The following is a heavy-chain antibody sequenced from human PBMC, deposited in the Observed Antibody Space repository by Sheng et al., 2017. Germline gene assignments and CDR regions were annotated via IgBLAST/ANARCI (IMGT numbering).Heavy chain of an antibody. CDR2: INHSGST. D-gene: IGHD3-3*01. J-gene: IGHJ4*01. CDR1: GGSFSGYY. V-gene: IGHV4-34*01. CDR3: ARDSPTYYDFWSGYSGRRFDY. Sequence: QVQLQQWGAGLLKPSETLSLTCAVYGGSFSGYYWSWIRQPPGKGLEWIGEINHSGSTNYNPSLKSRVTISVDTSKNQFSLKLSSVTAADTAVYYCARDSPTYYDFWSGYSGRRFDYWGQEPWSPSPQ.